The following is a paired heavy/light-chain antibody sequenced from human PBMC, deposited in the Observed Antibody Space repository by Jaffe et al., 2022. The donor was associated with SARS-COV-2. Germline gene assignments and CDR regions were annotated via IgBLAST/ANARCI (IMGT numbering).Heavy chain of an antibody. V-gene: IGHV4-30-4*01. CDR3: ASSKYYYDSSGYYGPAWYFDL. Sequence: QVQLQESGPGLVKPSQTLSLTCTVSGGSISSGDYYWSWIRQPPGKGLEWIGYIYYSGSTYYNPSLKSRVTISVDTSKNQFSLKLSSVTAADTAVYYCASSKYYYDSSGYYGPAWYFDLWGRGTLVTVSS. J-gene: IGHJ2*01. CDR1: GGSISSGDYY. D-gene: IGHD3-22*01. CDR2: IYYSGST.
Light chain of an antibody. CDR3: CSYAGSSTYVV. CDR2: EVS. CDR1: SSDVGSYNL. V-gene: IGLV2-23*02. J-gene: IGLJ2*01. Sequence: QSALTQPASVSGSPGQSITISCTGTSSDVGSYNLVSWYQQHPGKAPKLMIYEVSKRPSGVSNRFSGSKSGNTASLTISGLQAEDEADYYCCSYAGSSTYVVFGGGTKLTVL.